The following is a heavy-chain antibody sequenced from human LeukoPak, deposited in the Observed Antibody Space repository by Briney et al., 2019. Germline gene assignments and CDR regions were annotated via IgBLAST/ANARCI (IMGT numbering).Heavy chain of an antibody. J-gene: IGHJ4*02. Sequence: ASVKVSCKVSGYTLTELSMHWVRQAPGKGLEWMGGFDPEDGETIYAQKFQGRVTMTEDTSTDTAYMELSSLRSEDTVVYYCHGSGSYGGPRDYWGQGTLVTVSS. CDR2: FDPEDGET. V-gene: IGHV1-24*01. CDR1: GYTLTELS. CDR3: HGSGSYGGPRDY. D-gene: IGHD3-10*01.